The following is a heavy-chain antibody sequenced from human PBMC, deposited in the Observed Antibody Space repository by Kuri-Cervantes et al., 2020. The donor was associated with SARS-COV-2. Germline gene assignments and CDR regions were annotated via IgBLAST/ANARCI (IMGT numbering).Heavy chain of an antibody. CDR2: ISSSSSYI. CDR3: ARDPGEMATILDGAHYFDY. CDR1: GFTFSSYS. V-gene: IGHV3-21*03. D-gene: IGHD5-24*01. J-gene: IGHJ4*02. Sequence: GESLKISCAASGFTFSSYSMNWVRQAPGKGLEWVSSISSSSSYIYYADSVKGRFIISRDNAKNSLYLQMNSLRAEDTAVYYCARDPGEMATILDGAHYFDYWGQGTLVTVSS.